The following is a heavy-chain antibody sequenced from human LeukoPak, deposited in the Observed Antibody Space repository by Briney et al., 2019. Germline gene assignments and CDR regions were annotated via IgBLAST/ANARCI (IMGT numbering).Heavy chain of an antibody. V-gene: IGHV5-51*01. CDR3: ARSQSAGGIQLNY. Sequence: WESLKISCKASGYSFTTYWIGWVRQVPGKGLEWVGIIYPADSTAKYSPSFQGQVTISADKSISTAYLQWSSLKASDTAMYYCARSQSAGGIQLNYWGQGTLVTVSS. CDR2: IYPADSTA. J-gene: IGHJ4*02. CDR1: GYSFTTYW. D-gene: IGHD1-1*01.